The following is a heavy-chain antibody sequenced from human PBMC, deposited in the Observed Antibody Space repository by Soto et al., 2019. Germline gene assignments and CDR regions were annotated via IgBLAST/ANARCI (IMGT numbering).Heavy chain of an antibody. CDR2: VYYTGST. D-gene: IGHD2-21*02. Sequence: KPSETLSLTXTVSGASIKSTDYYWSWIRQAPGKGLEWIGYVYYTGSTYYNPSLMSRLTISVDTSKNQFSLKLTSVTAAETAVYYCVRTAREGAVAPHWFDRWGQGTQVTVS. CDR3: VRTAREGAVAPHWFDR. V-gene: IGHV4-30-4*01. CDR1: GASIKSTDYY. J-gene: IGHJ5*02.